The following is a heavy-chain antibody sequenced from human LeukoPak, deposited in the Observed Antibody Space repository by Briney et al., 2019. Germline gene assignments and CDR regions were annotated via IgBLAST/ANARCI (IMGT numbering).Heavy chain of an antibody. CDR3: ARDIYSIAE. Sequence: GGSLRLSCAAFGFTFSDYWIHWVRQAPGKGLVWVSLIHSDGGTTNYADSVKGRFTISRDNAKNTVYLQMSSLRVEDTAVYYCARDIYSIAEWGQGTLVTVSS. D-gene: IGHD1-26*01. CDR1: GFTFSDYW. CDR2: IHSDGGTT. V-gene: IGHV3-74*01. J-gene: IGHJ4*02.